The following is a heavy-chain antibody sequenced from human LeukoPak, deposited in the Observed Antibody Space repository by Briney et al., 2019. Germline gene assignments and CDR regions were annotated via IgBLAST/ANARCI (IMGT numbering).Heavy chain of an antibody. D-gene: IGHD6-13*01. V-gene: IGHV1-2*02. CDR1: GYTFTDYY. CDR2: INPKSGGT. Sequence: ASVKVSCKASGYTFTDYYMHWVRQAPGQGVEWMGWINPKSGGTKNAQDFQGRVTMTRDTSISTAYMELSRLTSDDTAFYYCARGDSSSWYFLEYWGQGTLVTVSS. J-gene: IGHJ4*02. CDR3: ARGDSSSWYFLEY.